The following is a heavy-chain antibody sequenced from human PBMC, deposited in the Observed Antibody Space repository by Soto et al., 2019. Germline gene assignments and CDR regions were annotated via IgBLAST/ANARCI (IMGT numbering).Heavy chain of an antibody. J-gene: IGHJ5*02. CDR2: MNPGSGKT. V-gene: IGHV1-8*02. CDR3: ARMASAGTLNWFDP. CDR1: GSPLITFD. Sequence: GGSVEVCFKASGSPLITFDISSARQAAGQGLEWLGWMNPGSGKTGYASKFQDRVAMARDACTGTSHPELSSLTSDDTAGYYCARMASAGTLNWFDPWGQGTLVTVSS. D-gene: IGHD6-13*01.